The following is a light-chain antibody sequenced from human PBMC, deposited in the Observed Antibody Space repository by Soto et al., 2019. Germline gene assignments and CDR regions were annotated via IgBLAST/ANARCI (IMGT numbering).Light chain of an antibody. V-gene: IGLV8-61*01. CDR2: STN. CDR1: SGSVSTSYY. CDR3: VLYMGSGIWV. J-gene: IGLJ3*02. Sequence: QAVVTQEPSFSVSPGRTVTLTCGLSSGSVSTSYYPSWYQQTPGQAPRTLIYSTNTRSSGVPDRFSGSILGNKAALTITGAQADHASDYYCVLYMGSGIWVFGGGTKLTVL.